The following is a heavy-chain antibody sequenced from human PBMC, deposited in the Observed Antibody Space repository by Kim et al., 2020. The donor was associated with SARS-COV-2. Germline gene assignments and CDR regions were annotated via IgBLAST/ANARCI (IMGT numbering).Heavy chain of an antibody. Sequence: ASVKVSCKASGYTFTTYGISWVRQAPGQGLEWMGWISAYNGNTNYAQKLQGRVTMTTDTSTSTACMELRSLRSDDTAVYYCAIDHSSSWYDYWGQGTLGTVSS. V-gene: IGHV1-18*01. CDR3: AIDHSSSWYDY. CDR2: ISAYNGNT. D-gene: IGHD6-13*01. J-gene: IGHJ4*02. CDR1: GYTFTTYG.